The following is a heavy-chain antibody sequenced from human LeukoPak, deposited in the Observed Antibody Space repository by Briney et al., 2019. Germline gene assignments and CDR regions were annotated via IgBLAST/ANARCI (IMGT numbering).Heavy chain of an antibody. CDR3: ARFGIEMTSPHRGFDY. J-gene: IGHJ4*02. Sequence: SETLSLTCAINGGSFSDNYWSWIRQPPGKGLEWIGEINRSGTTNYNPSLRSRVTISKDTSKNQFSLKLNSVTATDTSVYYCARFGIEMTSPHRGFDYWGQGTMVTVSS. CDR1: GGSFSDNY. CDR2: INRSGTT. V-gene: IGHV4-34*01. D-gene: IGHD5-24*01.